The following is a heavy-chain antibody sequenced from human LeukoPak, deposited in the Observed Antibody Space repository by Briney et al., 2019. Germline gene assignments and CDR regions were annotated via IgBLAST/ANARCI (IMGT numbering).Heavy chain of an antibody. J-gene: IGHJ4*02. CDR1: GYTFTGYY. CDR2: INPNSGGT. V-gene: IGHV1-2*02. D-gene: IGHD6-19*01. Sequence: GASVKVSCEASGYTFTGYYMHWVRQAPGQGLEWMGWINPNSGGTNYAQKFQGRVTMTRDTSISTAYMELSRLRSDDTAVYYCARDADYSSGWYVYWGQGTLVTVSS. CDR3: ARDADYSSGWYVY.